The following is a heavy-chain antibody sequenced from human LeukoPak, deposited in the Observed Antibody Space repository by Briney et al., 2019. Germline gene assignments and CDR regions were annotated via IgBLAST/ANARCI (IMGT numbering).Heavy chain of an antibody. CDR3: AKDTSYYYDSSGYLFDY. D-gene: IGHD3-22*01. J-gene: IGHJ4*02. CDR1: VFRSVIYA. V-gene: IGHV3-23*01. Sequence: GGSLRPSCAVSVFRSVIYAMGWAGRAPGRGLGWVSVIIGVGASTSYAHSGKGWFTTPRDNAKTTLYLQMNSLRAEDTAVYYCAKDTSYYYDSSGYLFDYWGQGTLVTVSS. CDR2: IIGVGAST.